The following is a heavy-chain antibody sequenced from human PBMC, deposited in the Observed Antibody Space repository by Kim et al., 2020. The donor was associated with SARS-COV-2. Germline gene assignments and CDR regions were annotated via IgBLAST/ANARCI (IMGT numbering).Heavy chain of an antibody. D-gene: IGHD1-1*01. J-gene: IGHJ3*02. V-gene: IGHV1-2*04. CDR1: GYTFTGYY. CDR2: INPNSGGT. CDR3: ARDSLGGGTRYKTDAFDI. Sequence: ASVKVSCKASGYTFTGYYMHWVRQAPGQGLEWMGWINPNSGGTNYAQKFQGWVTMTRDTSISTAYMELSRLRSDDTAVYYFARDSLGGGTRYKTDAFDIWGQGTMVTVSS.